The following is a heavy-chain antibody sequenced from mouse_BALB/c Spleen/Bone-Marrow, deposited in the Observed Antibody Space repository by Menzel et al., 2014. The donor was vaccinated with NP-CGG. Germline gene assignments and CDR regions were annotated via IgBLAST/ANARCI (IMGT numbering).Heavy chain of an antibody. CDR2: IRLKSHNYAT. CDR3: TTGFAY. Sequence: LQQSGGGLVQPGGSMKLSCVASGFTFSNYWMNWVRQSPEKGLKWVAEIRLKSHNYATRYAESVKGRFTISRDDSKSSVYLQMNYLRAEDTGIYYCTTGFAYWGQGTLVTVSA. CDR1: GFTFSNYW. J-gene: IGHJ3*01. V-gene: IGHV6-6*02.